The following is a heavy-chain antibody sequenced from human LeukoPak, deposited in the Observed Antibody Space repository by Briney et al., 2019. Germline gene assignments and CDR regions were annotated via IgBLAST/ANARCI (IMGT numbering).Heavy chain of an antibody. D-gene: IGHD3-22*01. CDR3: AGLVGRYSSGLYYYYFDY. CDR2: MYLSGTT. J-gene: IGHJ4*02. V-gene: IGHV4-4*02. Sequence: SETLFLTCTVSGDSINSLDLWSWVRQPPGKGLEWIGEMYLSGTTHSNPSVKSRVTISIDKSKNQFFLNLSSVTAADTAVYYCAGLVGRYSSGLYYYYFDYWGQGTLVTVSS. CDR1: GDSINSLDL.